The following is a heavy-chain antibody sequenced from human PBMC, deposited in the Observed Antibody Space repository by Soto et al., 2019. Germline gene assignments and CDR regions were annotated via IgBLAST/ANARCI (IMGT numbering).Heavy chain of an antibody. D-gene: IGHD3-3*01. CDR1: GFTFSDYA. Sequence: GGSLRLSCAVSGFTFSDYAMTWVRQAPGKGLEWVATISFGGGNTYYADSVKGRFTISRDDSKKTAYLQMSSLESEDTAVYYCSRDDFACFFNWGRGTRVTVSP. J-gene: IGHJ4*02. V-gene: IGHV3-23*01. CDR3: SRDDFACFFN. CDR2: ISFGGGNT.